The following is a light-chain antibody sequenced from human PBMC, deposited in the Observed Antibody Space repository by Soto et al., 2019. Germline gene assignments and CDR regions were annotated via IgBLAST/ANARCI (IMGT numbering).Light chain of an antibody. CDR2: AAS. CDR3: LQDYNYPYT. V-gene: IGKV1-6*01. Sequence: AIQMTQSPSSLSASVGDRVTITCRASQGIRNDLGWYQQIPGKAPKLLIYAASRLQSGVPSRFSGSGSGIECTLTISSLQPEDFATYYCLQDYNYPYTFGQGTKLEIK. J-gene: IGKJ2*01. CDR1: QGIRND.